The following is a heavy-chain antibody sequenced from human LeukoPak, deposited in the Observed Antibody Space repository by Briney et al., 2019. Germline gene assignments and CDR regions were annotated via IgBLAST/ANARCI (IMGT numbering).Heavy chain of an antibody. CDR2: ISSGGGTI. V-gene: IGHV3-48*03. J-gene: IGHJ6*03. Sequence: GWSLSLSCAASGFTFSDYEMNWVRQAPGKGLEWVSYISSGGGTIYYAVSVKGRFTISRDNAKKSVYLQMNSLRAEVTAVYYCARVRLYMDVWGKGTTVTVSS. CDR1: GFTFSDYE. CDR3: ARVRLYMDV.